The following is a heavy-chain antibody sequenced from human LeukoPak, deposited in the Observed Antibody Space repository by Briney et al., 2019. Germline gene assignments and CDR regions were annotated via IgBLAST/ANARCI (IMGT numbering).Heavy chain of an antibody. V-gene: IGHV1-2*02. CDR2: INPNSGGT. CDR1: GYTFTGYY. J-gene: IGHJ4*02. D-gene: IGHD6-6*01. CDR3: ARDEYSSSPDFDY. Sequence: ASVKVSCKASGYTFTGYYMHWVRQAPGQGLEWMGWINPNSGGTNYAQKFQGRDTMTRDTSISTAYMELSRLRSDDTAVYYCARDEYSSSPDFDYWGQGTLVTVSS.